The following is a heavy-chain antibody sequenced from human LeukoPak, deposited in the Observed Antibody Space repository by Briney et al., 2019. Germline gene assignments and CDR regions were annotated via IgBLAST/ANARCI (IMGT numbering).Heavy chain of an antibody. CDR1: GFTVSSNY. CDR2: IYSGGST. V-gene: IGHV3-53*01. Sequence: GGSLRLSCAASGFTVSSNYMSWVRQAPGKGLEWVSVIYSGGSTYYADSVKGRFTISRDNSKNTLYLQMNSLRAEDTAVYYCARDHAAVAGWGAFDIWGQGTMVTVSS. CDR3: ARDHAAVAGWGAFDI. D-gene: IGHD6-19*01. J-gene: IGHJ3*02.